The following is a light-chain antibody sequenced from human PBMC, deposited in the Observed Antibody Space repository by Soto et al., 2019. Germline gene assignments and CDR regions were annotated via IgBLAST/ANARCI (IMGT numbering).Light chain of an antibody. CDR3: SLYTSSSTHV. J-gene: IGLJ1*01. CDR2: DVS. V-gene: IGLV2-14*03. Sequence: QSALTQPASVSGSPGQSITISCTGTSSDVGAYTFVSWYQQHPDKVPKLMIFDVSRRPSGVSDRFSGSKSGNTASLTISGLQPEDEADYYCSLYTSSSTHVFGSGTKVNVL. CDR1: SSDVGAYTF.